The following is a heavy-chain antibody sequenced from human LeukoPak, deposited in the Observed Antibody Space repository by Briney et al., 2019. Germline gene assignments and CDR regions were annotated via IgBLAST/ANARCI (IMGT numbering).Heavy chain of an antibody. J-gene: IGHJ4*02. V-gene: IGHV3-21*01. Sequence: GGSLRLSCAASGFTFSSYSMNWVRQAPGKGLEWVSSISSSSGYIYYADSVKGRFTISRDNAKSSLFLQMNSLRAEDTAVYYCTREPTYRELDYWGQGTLVTVSS. CDR1: GFTFSSYS. CDR2: ISSSSGYI. CDR3: TREPTYRELDY.